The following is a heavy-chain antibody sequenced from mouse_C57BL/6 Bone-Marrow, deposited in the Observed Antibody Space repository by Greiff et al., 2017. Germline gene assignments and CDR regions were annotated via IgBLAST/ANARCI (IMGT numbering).Heavy chain of an antibody. V-gene: IGHV1-55*01. CDR3: ARHYYGSSPYFDY. Sequence: QVQLQQSGAELVKPGASVKMSCKASGYTFTSYWITWVKQRPGQGLEWIGDIYPGSGSTNYNEKFKSKATLTVDTSSSTAYMQLSSLTYEDSAVYYCARHYYGSSPYFDYWGQGTTLTVSS. D-gene: IGHD1-1*01. CDR1: GYTFTSYW. J-gene: IGHJ2*01. CDR2: IYPGSGST.